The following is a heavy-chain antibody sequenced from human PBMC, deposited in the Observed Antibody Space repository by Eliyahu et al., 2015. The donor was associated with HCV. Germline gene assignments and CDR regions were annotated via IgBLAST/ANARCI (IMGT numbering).Heavy chain of an antibody. CDR1: GGTFSSYA. CDR2: IIPILGIA. D-gene: IGHD4-23*01. Sequence: QVQLVQSGAEVKKPGSSVKVSCKASGGTFSSYAISWVRQAPGQGLEWMGRIIPILGIANYAQKFQGRVTITADKSTSTAYMELSSLRSEDTAVYYCAGPHDDYGGNEGLDAFDIWGQGTMVTVSS. CDR3: AGPHDDYGGNEGLDAFDI. V-gene: IGHV1-69*04. J-gene: IGHJ3*02.